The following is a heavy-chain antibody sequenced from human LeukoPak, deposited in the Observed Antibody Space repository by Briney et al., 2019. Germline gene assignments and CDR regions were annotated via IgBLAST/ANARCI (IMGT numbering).Heavy chain of an antibody. CDR1: GFTFSSYW. CDR2: IYSGGST. Sequence: QPGGSLRLSCAASGFTFSSYWMHWVRQAPGKGLEWVSVIYSGGSTYYADSVKGRFTISRDNSKNMLYLQMNSLRAEDTAVYYCARTTTPHYYGSGSYALGYWGQGTLVTVPS. J-gene: IGHJ4*02. CDR3: ARTTTPHYYGSGSYALGY. D-gene: IGHD3-10*01. V-gene: IGHV3-66*01.